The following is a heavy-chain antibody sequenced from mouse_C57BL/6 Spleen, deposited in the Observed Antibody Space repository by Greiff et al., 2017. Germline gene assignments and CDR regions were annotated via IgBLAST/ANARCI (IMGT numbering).Heavy chain of an antibody. J-gene: IGHJ2*01. CDR3: TTSYYGSSYGGYFDY. Sequence: EVQLVESGAELVRPGASVKLSCTASGFNIKDDYMHWVKQRPEQGLEWIGWIDPENGDTEYASKFQGKATITADTSSNTAYLQLSSLTSEDTAVYYCTTSYYGSSYGGYFDYWGQGTTLTVSS. D-gene: IGHD1-1*01. V-gene: IGHV14-4*01. CDR2: IDPENGDT. CDR1: GFNIKDDY.